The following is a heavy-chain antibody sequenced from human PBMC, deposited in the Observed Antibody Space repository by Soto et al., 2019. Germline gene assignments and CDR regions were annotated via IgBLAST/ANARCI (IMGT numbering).Heavy chain of an antibody. CDR1: GYIFTSQG. J-gene: IGHJ4*02. CDR3: ARGRTRALDY. D-gene: IGHD1-7*01. CDR2: ISTYNGNP. V-gene: IGHV1-18*01. Sequence: QIQLVQSGAEVKKPGASVKVSCKASGYIFTSQGISWVRQAPGQGLEWMGWISTYNGNPNYAQKLQGRVTMTTNPSTTTAFLELRSLTSDDTAVYYCARGRTRALDYWGQGTPVIVSS.